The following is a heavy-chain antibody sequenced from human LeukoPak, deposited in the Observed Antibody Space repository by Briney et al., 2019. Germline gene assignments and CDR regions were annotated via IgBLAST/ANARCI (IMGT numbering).Heavy chain of an antibody. CDR2: IAYNGNT. V-gene: IGHV4-59*01. J-gene: IGHJ4*02. D-gene: IGHD1-1*01. Sequence: PSETLSLTCTVSGGSISRFYWNWVRQPPGKGLEWIGYIAYNGNTNYSPSLKSRVTTSVDTSKNQFSLKLSSVTAADTAVYYCGKPVPSGWNENNGAQETLV. CDR1: GGSISRFY. CDR3: GKPVPSGWNENN.